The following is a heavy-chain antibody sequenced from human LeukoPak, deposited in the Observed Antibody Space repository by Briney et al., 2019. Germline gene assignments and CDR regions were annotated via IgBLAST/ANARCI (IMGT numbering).Heavy chain of an antibody. V-gene: IGHV1-24*01. Sequence: ASVKVSCKVSGYTLTELSMHWVRQAPGKGLEWMGGFDPEDGETIYAQKFQGRVTMTEDTSTDTAYMELSSLRSEDTAVYYCATGYVVVTPSFPFDYWGQGTLVTVSS. CDR1: GYTLTELS. CDR2: FDPEDGET. J-gene: IGHJ4*02. D-gene: IGHD2-21*02. CDR3: ATGYVVVTPSFPFDY.